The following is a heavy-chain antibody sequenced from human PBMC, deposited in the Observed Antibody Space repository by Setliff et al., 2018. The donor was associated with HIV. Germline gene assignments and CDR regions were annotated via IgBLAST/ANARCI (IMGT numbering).Heavy chain of an antibody. Sequence: GGSLRLSCIASGFTFSGSAMHWVRQAPGKGLEWVGRIRSKGNSYATEYAASVKGRFTISRDDSKHTAYLQMNSLKTEDTAVYYCAGWKGDYYDSSGTNGYWGQGTLVTVSS. D-gene: IGHD3-22*01. CDR1: GFTFSGSA. V-gene: IGHV3-73*01. CDR3: AGWKGDYYDSSGTNGY. J-gene: IGHJ4*02. CDR2: IRSKGNSYAT.